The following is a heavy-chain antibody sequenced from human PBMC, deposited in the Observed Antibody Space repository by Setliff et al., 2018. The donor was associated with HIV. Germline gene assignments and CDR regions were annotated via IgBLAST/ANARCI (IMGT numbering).Heavy chain of an antibody. V-gene: IGHV4-61*05. J-gene: IGHJ5*02. D-gene: IGHD6-19*01. CDR3: ARGRGAWFEGSWFDP. CDR1: GFSIGRTSYY. Sequence: SETLSLTCSVSGFSIGRTSYYWGWIRRSPGKGPEWLGHVYTSGNTYYDPSLASRVAISLDRSKNQFSLKLDSVTAADTALYFCARGRGAWFEGSWFDPWGQGILVTVSS. CDR2: VYTSGNT.